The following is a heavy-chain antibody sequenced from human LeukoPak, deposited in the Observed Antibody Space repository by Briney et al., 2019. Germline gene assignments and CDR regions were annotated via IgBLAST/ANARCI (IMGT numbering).Heavy chain of an antibody. CDR2: IKQDGSDK. CDR3: ARDHGIAAAPRHGMDV. Sequence: GGSLRLSCVASGFSFSDYSMNWVRQAPGKGLEWVANIKQDGSDKYYVDSVKGRFTISRDNAKNSLYLQMKSLRAEDTAVYYCARDHGIAAAPRHGMDVWGQGTTVTVSS. V-gene: IGHV3-7*03. J-gene: IGHJ6*02. D-gene: IGHD6-13*01. CDR1: GFSFSDYS.